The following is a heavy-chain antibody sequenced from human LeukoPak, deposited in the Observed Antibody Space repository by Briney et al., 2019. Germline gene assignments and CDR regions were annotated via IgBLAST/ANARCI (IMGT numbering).Heavy chain of an antibody. J-gene: IGHJ4*02. CDR2: LSGNGNTI. CDR1: GFTFSTYA. V-gene: IGHV3-23*01. Sequence: PGGSLRLSCAASGFTFSTYAMSWVRQAPGKGLECVSALSGNGNTIYYADSVKGRFTISRDNSKNTLYLQMNSLRAEDTAVYYCAKEGGSYYRDFDYWGQGTLVTVSS. CDR3: AKEGGSYYRDFDY. D-gene: IGHD1-26*01.